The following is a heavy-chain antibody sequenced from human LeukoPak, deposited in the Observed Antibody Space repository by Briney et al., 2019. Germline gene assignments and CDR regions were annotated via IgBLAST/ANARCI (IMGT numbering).Heavy chain of an antibody. V-gene: IGHV3-30*03. D-gene: IGHD6-19*01. CDR1: GFSLSGYW. Sequence: PGGSLRLSCAASGFSLSGYWMSWVRQAPGKGLEWVGVILNDGSSKSYADSVKGRFTISRDNSKNTLYLQMNSLRAEDTAVYYCARDKSRGWPFDYWGQGTLVAVSS. CDR2: ILNDGSSK. CDR3: ARDKSRGWPFDY. J-gene: IGHJ4*02.